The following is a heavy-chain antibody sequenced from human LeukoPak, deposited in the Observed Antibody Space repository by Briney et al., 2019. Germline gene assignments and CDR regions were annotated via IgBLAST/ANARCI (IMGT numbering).Heavy chain of an antibody. CDR2: IYSGGST. CDR1: GFTVSSNY. CDR3: ARVKGIDENYDY. D-gene: IGHD2/OR15-2a*01. J-gene: IGHJ4*02. V-gene: IGHV3-66*01. Sequence: GGSLRLSCEASGFTVSSNYMSWVRQAPGKGLEWVSVIYSGGSTYYADSVKGRFTISRDNSKNTLYLQMNSLRAEDTAVYYCARVKGIDENYDYWGQGTLVTVSS.